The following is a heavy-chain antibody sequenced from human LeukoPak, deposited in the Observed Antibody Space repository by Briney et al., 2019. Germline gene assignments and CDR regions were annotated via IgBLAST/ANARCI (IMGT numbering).Heavy chain of an antibody. CDR2: ISGSGDNT. V-gene: IGHV3-23*01. J-gene: IGHJ5*02. CDR3: AKESTVTPGNVNWFDP. Sequence: QTGGSLRLSCAASGFTFSLYAMSWVRQTPGKGLEWISTISGSGDNTYYAESVKGRFTISRDNSRNTLYLRMKSLRAEDTAMYYCAKESTVTPGNVNWFDPWGQGTLVTVSS. D-gene: IGHD4-17*01. CDR1: GFTFSLYA.